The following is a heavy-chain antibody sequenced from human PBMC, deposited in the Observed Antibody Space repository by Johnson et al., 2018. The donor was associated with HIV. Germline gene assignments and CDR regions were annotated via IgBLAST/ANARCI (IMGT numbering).Heavy chain of an antibody. J-gene: IGHJ3*02. Sequence: VQLVESGGGLVQPGGSLRLSCAASGFTFSSYAMSWVRQAPGKGLEWVSAISGSGGSTYYADSVQGRFTISSDNSKKTLNLQMNSLRAEDTAVYYCAKDRRITVAIPFYAFDICGQGTMVTVSS. D-gene: IGHD1-20*01. CDR3: AKDRRITVAIPFYAFDI. V-gene: IGHV3-23*04. CDR1: GFTFSSYA. CDR2: ISGSGGST.